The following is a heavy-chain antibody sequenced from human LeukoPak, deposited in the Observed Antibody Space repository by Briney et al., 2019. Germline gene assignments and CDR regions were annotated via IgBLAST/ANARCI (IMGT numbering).Heavy chain of an antibody. J-gene: IGHJ6*03. Sequence: GASVKVSCKASGYTFTVYYMHWVRQAPGQGLEWMAWINPNSGGTVYAQKFQGRVSMTRDTSISTASLELSRLTSDDTAIYYCARDAVPAGDRYLHYYYYYMDVWGKGTTVTVSS. V-gene: IGHV1-2*02. CDR1: GYTFTVYY. D-gene: IGHD2-21*01. CDR2: INPNSGGT. CDR3: ARDAVPAGDRYLHYYYYYMDV.